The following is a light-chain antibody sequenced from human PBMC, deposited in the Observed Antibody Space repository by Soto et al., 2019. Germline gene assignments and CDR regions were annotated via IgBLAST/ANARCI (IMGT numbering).Light chain of an antibody. CDR2: GNS. CDR1: SSNIGAGYD. J-gene: IGLJ1*01. Sequence: QSVLTQPPSVSGAPGQRVTISCTGSSSNIGAGYDVHWYQQLPGTAPKLLIYGNSNRPSGVPDRFSGSKSGTSASLAITGLQTENEGDYYCQSYDSSLGGPYVFGTGTKVTVL. CDR3: QSYDSSLGGPYV. V-gene: IGLV1-40*01.